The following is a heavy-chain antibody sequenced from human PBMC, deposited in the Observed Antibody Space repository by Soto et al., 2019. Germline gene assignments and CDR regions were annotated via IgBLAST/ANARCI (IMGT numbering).Heavy chain of an antibody. V-gene: IGHV3-48*01. CDR1: GFTFSSYS. CDR2: ISGSSSMI. Sequence: EVQLVESGGGLVQPGGSLRLSCAASGFTFSSYSTNWVRQAPGKGLEWVSYISGSSSMIYYADSVKGRFTISRDNAKNSLYLQMNSLRAEDTAVYYCARDLNPRQEMLYALLGYWGQGTLVTVSS. J-gene: IGHJ4*02. CDR3: ARDLNPRQEMLYALLGY. D-gene: IGHD2-8*01.